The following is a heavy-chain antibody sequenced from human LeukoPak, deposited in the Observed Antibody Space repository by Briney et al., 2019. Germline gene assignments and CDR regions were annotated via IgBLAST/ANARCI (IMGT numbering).Heavy chain of an antibody. V-gene: IGHV4-34*01. CDR2: INHSGST. CDR3: ARGYPERRYFDY. J-gene: IGHJ4*02. Sequence: SETLSLTCAVHGGSFSGYYWSWIRQPPGKGLEWIGEINHSGSTNYNPSLKSRVTISVDTSKNQFSLKLSSVTAADTAVYYCARGYPERRYFDYWGQGTLVTVSS. D-gene: IGHD1-14*01. CDR1: GGSFSGYY.